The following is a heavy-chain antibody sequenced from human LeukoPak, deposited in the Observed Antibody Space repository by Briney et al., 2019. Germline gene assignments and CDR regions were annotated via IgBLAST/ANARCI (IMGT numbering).Heavy chain of an antibody. CDR1: GFTFDDYA. CDR3: ARDRPDYYDSSGYYPDAFDI. Sequence: PGGSLRLSCAASGFTFDDYAMHWVRQAPGKGLEWVSGISWNSGSIGYADPVKGRFTISRDNAKNSLYLQMNSLRDEDTAVYYCARDRPDYYDSSGYYPDAFDIWGQGTMVTVSS. J-gene: IGHJ3*02. V-gene: IGHV3-9*01. CDR2: ISWNSGSI. D-gene: IGHD3-22*01.